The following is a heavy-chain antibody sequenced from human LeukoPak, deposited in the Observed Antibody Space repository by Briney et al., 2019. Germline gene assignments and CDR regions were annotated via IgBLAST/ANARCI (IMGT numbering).Heavy chain of an antibody. V-gene: IGHV1-2*02. Sequence: GASVKVSRKASGYTFTGYYMHWVRQAPGQGLEWMGWINPTSGGTKYAQKFQGRVTMTRDTSISTAYMELNTLRSDDTAMYYCARAAGDYGDYDYFYYMDVWGKGTTVTISS. CDR3: ARAAGDYGDYDYFYYMDV. D-gene: IGHD4-17*01. CDR1: GYTFTGYY. J-gene: IGHJ6*03. CDR2: INPTSGGT.